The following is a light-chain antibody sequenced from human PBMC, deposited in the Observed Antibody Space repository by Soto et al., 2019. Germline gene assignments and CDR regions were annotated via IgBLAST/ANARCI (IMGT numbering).Light chain of an antibody. CDR2: GAS. Sequence: EIVLTQSPGTLSLSPGERATHSCRASQSVSSTYLAWYQQRPGQAPRLLIYGASSRATGIPDRFSGSGSGTDFTLTISRLEPEDFAVYYCQQYTGSPLAFGGGTKVEIK. V-gene: IGKV3-20*01. CDR1: QSVSSTY. CDR3: QQYTGSPLA. J-gene: IGKJ4*01.